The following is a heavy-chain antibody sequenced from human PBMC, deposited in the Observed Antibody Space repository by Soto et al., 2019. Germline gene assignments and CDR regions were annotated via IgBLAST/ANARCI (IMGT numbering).Heavy chain of an antibody. Sequence: SETLSLTCTVSGGSITGYYWSWIRQPPGKGLEWIGYIYYTGSTNYNPSLKSRVSISVDTSKNQFSLKLSSVTAADTAVYCCARAFTYDFWSGSLEGLDVWGLGTTVTVSS. CDR1: GGSITGYY. J-gene: IGHJ6*02. D-gene: IGHD3-3*01. CDR2: IYYTGST. CDR3: ARAFTYDFWSGSLEGLDV. V-gene: IGHV4-59*01.